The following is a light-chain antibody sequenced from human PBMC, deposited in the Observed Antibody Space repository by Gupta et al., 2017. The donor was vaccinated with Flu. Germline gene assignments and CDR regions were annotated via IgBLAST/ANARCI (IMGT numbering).Light chain of an antibody. Sequence: DIVMTQSPDSLAVSLGERATINCKSSQNVLLTSNNKNYLAWYQQKPGQPPKLLIYWASTRESGVPDRFSGSGSGTDFTLTISSLQAEDVAVYYCQQDDSAPRTFGQGTKVEIK. CDR2: WAS. CDR3: QQDDSAPRT. CDR1: QNVLLTSNNKNY. J-gene: IGKJ1*01. V-gene: IGKV4-1*01.